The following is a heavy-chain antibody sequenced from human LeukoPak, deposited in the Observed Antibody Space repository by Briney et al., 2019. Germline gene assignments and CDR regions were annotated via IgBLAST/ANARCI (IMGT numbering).Heavy chain of an antibody. CDR3: AKSSYYYDSSGSQAFDI. V-gene: IGHV3-74*01. J-gene: IGHJ3*02. CDR2: INSDGTST. CDR1: GFTFSTYA. Sequence: GGSLRLSCAASGFTFSTYAMHWVRQAPGKGLVWVSRINSDGTSTTYADSVKGRFTTSRDNDKNTLYLQMNSLRAEDTAVYYCAKSSYYYDSSGSQAFDIWGQGTMVTVSS. D-gene: IGHD3-22*01.